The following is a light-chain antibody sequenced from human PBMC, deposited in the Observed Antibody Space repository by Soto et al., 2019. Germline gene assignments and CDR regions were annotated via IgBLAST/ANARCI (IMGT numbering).Light chain of an antibody. Sequence: DIPMTKYPSTLSASVGDRVIITCRASQSISSWLAWYQQKPGKAPKLLISKASNLESGVPSRFSGSGSGTEFTLTVSSLQPDDFATYYCQQYYSYWTFGQGTKVEIK. V-gene: IGKV1-5*03. J-gene: IGKJ1*01. CDR3: QQYYSYWT. CDR2: KAS. CDR1: QSISSW.